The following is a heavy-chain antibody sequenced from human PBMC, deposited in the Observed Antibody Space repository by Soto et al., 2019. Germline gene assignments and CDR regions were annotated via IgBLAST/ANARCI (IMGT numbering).Heavy chain of an antibody. CDR2: ISGYNGNT. Sequence: QVQLVQSGDEVKKPGASVKVFCKASGYTFTSYDINWVRQAPGQGLEWMGWISGYNGNTNYAQKLQGRVTMTADTSTRPASMELRSLRSVESAVYYCVRVSSSGWYTAAYWGQGTLVTVSS. J-gene: IGHJ4*02. D-gene: IGHD6-19*01. CDR1: GYTFTSYD. V-gene: IGHV1-18*01. CDR3: VRVSSSGWYTAAY.